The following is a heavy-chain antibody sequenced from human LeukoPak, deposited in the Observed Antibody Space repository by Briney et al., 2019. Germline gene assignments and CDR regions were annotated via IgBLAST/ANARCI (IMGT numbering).Heavy chain of an antibody. CDR2: IRYDGRNN. J-gene: IGHJ4*02. Sequence: GGSLRLSCAASGFTFSSYSMNWVRQAPGKGLEWVAFIRYDGRNNYYADSVKGRFIISRDNSKNTLYLQMNSLRAEDTAVYYCAKGGKYDILTGYPRSRLLGDYWGQGTLVTVSS. CDR3: AKGGKYDILTGYPRSRLLGDY. D-gene: IGHD3-9*01. CDR1: GFTFSSYS. V-gene: IGHV3-30*02.